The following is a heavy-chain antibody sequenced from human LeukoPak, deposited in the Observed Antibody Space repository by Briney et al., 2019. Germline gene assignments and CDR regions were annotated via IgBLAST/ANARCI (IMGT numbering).Heavy chain of an antibody. CDR3: ARDEGTGDAFDI. Sequence: SEALSLTCTVSGGSISSYYWSWIRQPPGKGLEWIGYIYYSGSTNYNPSLKSRVTISVDTSKNQFSLKLSSVTAADTAMYYCARDEGTGDAFDIWGQGTMVTVSS. J-gene: IGHJ3*02. V-gene: IGHV4-59*01. CDR1: GGSISSYY. CDR2: IYYSGST. D-gene: IGHD1-1*01.